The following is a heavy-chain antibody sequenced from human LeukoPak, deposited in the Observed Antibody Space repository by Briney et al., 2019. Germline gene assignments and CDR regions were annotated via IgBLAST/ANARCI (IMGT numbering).Heavy chain of an antibody. Sequence: SETLSLTCTVSGGSVSNSLYYWSWIRQPPGKGLEWIGYIYYSGSTNYNPSLKSRVTISVDTSKNQFSLKLSSVTAADTAVYYCARGSSSSWGYWGQGTLVTVSS. CDR1: GGSVSNSLYY. CDR3: ARGSSSSWGY. CDR2: IYYSGST. V-gene: IGHV4-61*01. D-gene: IGHD6-13*01. J-gene: IGHJ4*02.